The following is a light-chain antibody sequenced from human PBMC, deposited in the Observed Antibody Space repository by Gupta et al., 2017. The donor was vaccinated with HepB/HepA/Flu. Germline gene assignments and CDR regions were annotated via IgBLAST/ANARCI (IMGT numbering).Light chain of an antibody. CDR2: GAS. CDR3: QQYNNWPLT. J-gene: IGKJ4*01. V-gene: IGKV3-15*01. CDR1: QSVSSN. Sequence: EIVITQSPATLSVYPGERATLSCRASQSVSSNLAWYQQKPGQAPRLLIYGASTRATGIPARFSGSGSGTEFTLTISSLQSEDFAVYYCQQYNNWPLTFGGGTKVEIK.